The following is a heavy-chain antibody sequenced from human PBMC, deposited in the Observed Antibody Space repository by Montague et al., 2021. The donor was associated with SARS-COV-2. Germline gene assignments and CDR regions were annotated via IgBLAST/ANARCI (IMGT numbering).Heavy chain of an antibody. CDR1: GGSFSGYY. CDR3: ARWDPQTLTLIGLRGKSASDY. J-gene: IGHJ4*02. D-gene: IGHD4-23*01. CDR2: INHSGTT. V-gene: IGHV4-34*01. Sequence: SETLSLTCAVYGGSFSGYYWTWIPQSPGKGLERIAEINHSGTTNYNFNPSLRSRVTISVDTSKSQFSLKLSSVTAADTGVYYCARWDPQTLTLIGLRGKSASDYWGQGTLVTVSS.